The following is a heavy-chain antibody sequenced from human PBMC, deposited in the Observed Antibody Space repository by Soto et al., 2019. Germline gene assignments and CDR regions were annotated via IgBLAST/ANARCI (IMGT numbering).Heavy chain of an antibody. J-gene: IGHJ2*01. D-gene: IGHD3-9*01. CDR2: MNPNSGNT. Sequence: QVQLVQSGAEVKKPGASVKVSCKASGYTFTSYDINWVRQATGQGLEWMGWMNPNSGNTGYAQKFQCRVTMTRNTAISTDDMELRSLKSEDTSLYYCARRGRWLDWLPYFDLWGRGILDRVS. V-gene: IGHV1-8*01. CDR3: ARRGRWLDWLPYFDL. CDR1: GYTFTSYD.